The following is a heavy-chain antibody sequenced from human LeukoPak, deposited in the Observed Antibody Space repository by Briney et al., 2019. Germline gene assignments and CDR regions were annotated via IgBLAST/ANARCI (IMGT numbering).Heavy chain of an antibody. J-gene: IGHJ4*02. CDR1: GGSISSDD. Sequence: SETLSLTCTVSGGSISSDDCSWIWHPPRQGQDRIGFIYYSESTNYDPAPKSRVTISGDTSMNQFSLKLSSVTAADTAVYYCAREGKYCTNGVCHNTRHFDYWGQGTLVTVSS. V-gene: IGHV4-59*01. CDR3: AREGKYCTNGVCHNTRHFDY. D-gene: IGHD2-8*01. CDR2: IYYSEST.